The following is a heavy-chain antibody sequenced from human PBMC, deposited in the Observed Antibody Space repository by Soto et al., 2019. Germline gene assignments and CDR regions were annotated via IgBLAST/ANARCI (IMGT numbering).Heavy chain of an antibody. Sequence: QVQLVESGGGVVQPGRSLRLSCAASGFTFSTYAMPWVRQAPGKGREWVAVISYDGSNKYYADSVKGRFTISRDNSKNTLYLQMNSLRAEDTAVYYCARDYYRFNSGYGFSMDVWGQGTTVTVSS. D-gene: IGHD5-12*01. V-gene: IGHV3-30-3*01. J-gene: IGHJ6*02. CDR2: ISYDGSNK. CDR3: ARDYYRFNSGYGFSMDV. CDR1: GFTFSTYA.